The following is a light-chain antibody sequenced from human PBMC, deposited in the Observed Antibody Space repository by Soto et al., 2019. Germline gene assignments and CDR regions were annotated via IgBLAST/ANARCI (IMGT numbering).Light chain of an antibody. CDR1: QSISSW. Sequence: DNQMTQSPSTQSASVGDRVTITCRASQSISSWLAWYQQKPGQAPKLLIYKASTLQSGVPSRFSGSGSGTEFTLAISSLQPDDSATYYCQQYNDNWTFGQGTKV. J-gene: IGKJ1*01. CDR2: KAS. V-gene: IGKV1-5*03. CDR3: QQYNDNWT.